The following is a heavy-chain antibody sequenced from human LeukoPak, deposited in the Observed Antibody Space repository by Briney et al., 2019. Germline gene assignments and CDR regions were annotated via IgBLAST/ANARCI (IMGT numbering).Heavy chain of an antibody. CDR1: GGSISSGSYY. CDR3: ARLGGSGSYYRNYYYYYYMDV. D-gene: IGHD3-10*01. CDR2: IYYSGST. V-gene: IGHV4-61*01. Sequence: SETLSLTCAVSGGSISSGSYYWSWIRQPPGKGLEWIGYIYYSGSTNYNPSLKSRVTISVDTSKNQFSLKLSSVTAADTAVYYCARLGGSGSYYRNYYYYYYMDVWGKGTTVTISS. J-gene: IGHJ6*03.